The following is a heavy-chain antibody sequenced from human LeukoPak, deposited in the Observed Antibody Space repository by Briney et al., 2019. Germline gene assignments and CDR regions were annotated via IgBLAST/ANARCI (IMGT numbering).Heavy chain of an antibody. V-gene: IGHV3-30*03. J-gene: IGHJ6*02. Sequence: RAGASLRLSCAASGFTFSSYGMHWVRQAPGKGLEWVAVISYDGSNKYYADSVKGRFTISRDNSKNTLYLQMNSLRAEDTAVYYCARDFRARWDYDSSGYYNPLTYGMDVWGQGTTVTVSS. CDR2: ISYDGSNK. D-gene: IGHD3-22*01. CDR3: ARDFRARWDYDSSGYYNPLTYGMDV. CDR1: GFTFSSYG.